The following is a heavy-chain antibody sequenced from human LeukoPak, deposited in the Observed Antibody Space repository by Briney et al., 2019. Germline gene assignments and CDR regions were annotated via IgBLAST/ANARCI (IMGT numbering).Heavy chain of an antibody. Sequence: GGSLRLSCAASGFTFSSYGMHWVRQAPGKGLEWVAFIRYDGSNKYYADSVKGRFTISRDNSKNTLYLQMNSLRAEDTAVYYCAKKTTVTTSADYWGQGTLVTVSS. D-gene: IGHD4-17*01. V-gene: IGHV3-30*02. J-gene: IGHJ4*02. CDR3: AKKTTVTTSADY. CDR2: IRYDGSNK. CDR1: GFTFSSYG.